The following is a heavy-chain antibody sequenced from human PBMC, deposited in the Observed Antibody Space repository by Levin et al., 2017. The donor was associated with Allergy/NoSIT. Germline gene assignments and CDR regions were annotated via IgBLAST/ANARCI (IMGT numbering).Heavy chain of an antibody. D-gene: IGHD2/OR15-2a*01. V-gene: IGHV3-48*02. Sequence: PGGSLRLSCAASGFSFSSDSMNWVRQAPGKGLEWLSYITSSSTTIYYADSVKGRFTISRDNAKNSLYLQMNSLRDEDTAVYYCARNSIGMVYFDFWGQGTLVTVSS. CDR2: ITSSSTTI. CDR3: ARNSIGMVYFDF. CDR1: GFSFSSDS. J-gene: IGHJ4*02.